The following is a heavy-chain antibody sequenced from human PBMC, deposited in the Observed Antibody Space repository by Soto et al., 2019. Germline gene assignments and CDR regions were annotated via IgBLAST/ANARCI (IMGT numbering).Heavy chain of an antibody. J-gene: IGHJ6*02. V-gene: IGHV3-30*18. CDR1: GFTFSNYG. D-gene: IGHD2-2*01. CDR3: AKQLGYCSSTSCRDYYYGMDV. CDR2: ISYYGSNK. Sequence: GGSLRLSCPASGFTFSNYGMHLVLQAPGKGLEWVAVISYYGSNKYYADSVKCRLTISRDNSKNTLYLQMNSLRTEDTAVYYCAKQLGYCSSTSCRDYYYGMDVWGRGTTVTVSS.